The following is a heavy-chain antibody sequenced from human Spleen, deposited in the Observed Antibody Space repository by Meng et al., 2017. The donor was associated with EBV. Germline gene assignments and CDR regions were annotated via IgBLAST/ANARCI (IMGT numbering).Heavy chain of an antibody. CDR1: RGIVSCNRAA. CDR2: PYYRSTCYS. V-gene: IGHV6-1*01. D-gene: IGHD5-18*01. CDR3: AREGVTGFGSGDFDY. Sequence: HVQLPLPRPALVKPSQTLSPTCSIARGIVSCNRAAWNWIRQSPSRGLGWLRSPYYRSTCYSDYPLSVKSRVTITPDTPKIQFSLQLRSMTPDDTAAYYCAREGVTGFGSGDFDYWGQGSLVTVSS. J-gene: IGHJ4*02.